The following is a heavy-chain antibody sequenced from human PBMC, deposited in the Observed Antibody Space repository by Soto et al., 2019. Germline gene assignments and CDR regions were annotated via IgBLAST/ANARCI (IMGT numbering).Heavy chain of an antibody. V-gene: IGHV1-69*05. Sequence: GASVKVSCKSSGGTFSSYAISCVRQAPGQRLEWMGWINAINGTAKYAQKFQGRVTITRDTSASTAYMELSSLRSEDTAVYYCASTGYSSGWYLKYWGQGTLVTVSS. D-gene: IGHD6-19*01. J-gene: IGHJ4*02. CDR2: INAINGTA. CDR3: ASTGYSSGWYLKY. CDR1: GGTFSSYA.